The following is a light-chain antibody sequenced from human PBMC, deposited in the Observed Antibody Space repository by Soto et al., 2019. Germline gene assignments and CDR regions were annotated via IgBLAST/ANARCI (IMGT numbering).Light chain of an antibody. J-gene: IGLJ1*01. V-gene: IGLV2-14*01. CDR2: DVS. CDR3: SSYTSSSALEV. CDR1: SSDVGGYNY. Sequence: QSVLTQPASVSGSPGQSITISCTGTSSDVGGYNYVSWYQQHPGKAPKLMICDVSNRPSGVSNRFSGSKSGNTASLTISGLQAGDEADYYCSSYTSSSALEVFGTGTKVTVL.